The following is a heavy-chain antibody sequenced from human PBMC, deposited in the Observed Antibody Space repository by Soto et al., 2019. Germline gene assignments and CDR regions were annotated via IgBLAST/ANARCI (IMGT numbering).Heavy chain of an antibody. CDR3: PRDLVDMEDYYYYGTDV. V-gene: IGHV3-30-3*01. J-gene: IGHJ6*02. CDR1: AFTFSSYA. D-gene: IGHD5-12*01. Sequence: GGSLRLSCAASAFTFSSYAMHWVRQAPGKGLEWVAVISYDGSNKYYADSVKGRFTISRDNSKNTLYLQMNSLRSEDTAVYYCPRDLVDMEDYYYYGTDVRGQVSTVTVSS. CDR2: ISYDGSNK.